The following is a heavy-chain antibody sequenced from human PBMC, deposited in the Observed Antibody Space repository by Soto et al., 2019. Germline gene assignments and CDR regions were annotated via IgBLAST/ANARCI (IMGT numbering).Heavy chain of an antibody. V-gene: IGHV3-23*01. CDR1: GFSFSSFA. CDR3: AKGVELDV. Sequence: EVLLLESGGGLVQPGGSLRLSCEASGFSFSSFAMNWVRQAPGKGLEWVSAIGDSGASTYYADSVKGRFTISRDNSRNTLYLQVNSLRAEVTAVYYCAKGVELDVWGNGTTVTVSS. J-gene: IGHJ6*04. D-gene: IGHD1-26*01. CDR2: IGDSGAST.